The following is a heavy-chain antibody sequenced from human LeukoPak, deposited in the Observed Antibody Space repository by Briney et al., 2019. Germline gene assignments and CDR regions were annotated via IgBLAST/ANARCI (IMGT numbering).Heavy chain of an antibody. CDR2: ISYGGSSK. Sequence: GGSLRLSCTASGFTFSSYAIHWVRQAPGKGLEWVTLISYGGSSKYYADSVRGRFIISRDNSKNTLFLQMNSLRTEDTAVYYCAREISTSSSWYGDDAFDIWGQGTMVTVSS. CDR1: GFTFSSYA. V-gene: IGHV3-30-3*01. CDR3: AREISTSSSWYGDDAFDI. D-gene: IGHD6-13*01. J-gene: IGHJ3*02.